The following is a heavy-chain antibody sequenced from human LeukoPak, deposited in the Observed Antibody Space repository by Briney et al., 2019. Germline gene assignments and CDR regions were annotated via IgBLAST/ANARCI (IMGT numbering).Heavy chain of an antibody. D-gene: IGHD2-15*01. CDR3: ARDQGVGRFDP. V-gene: IGHV1-18*01. CDR2: ITTYNGNT. CDR1: GYTFINYG. J-gene: IGHJ5*02. Sequence: ASVKVSCKASGYTFINYGITWVRQAPGQGLEWMGWITTYNGNTYYAQNFQGRVTMTADTSTSTAYMEVRSLRSDDTAVYYCARDQGVGRFDPWGQGTLVTVSS.